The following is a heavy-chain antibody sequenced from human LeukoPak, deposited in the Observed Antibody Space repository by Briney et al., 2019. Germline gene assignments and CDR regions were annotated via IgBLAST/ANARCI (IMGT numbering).Heavy chain of an antibody. CDR1: GFTFDDYA. CDR2: IGGRGGTT. J-gene: IGHJ5*02. V-gene: IGHV3-23*01. Sequence: PGGSLRLSCAASGFTFDDYAMHWVRQAPGKGLEWVSAIGGRGGTTYYADSVKGRFTISRDNSKNTLYLQMNSLRAEDTAVYYCTKGPDFDWLLYWFDPWGQGTLVTVSS. D-gene: IGHD3-9*01. CDR3: TKGPDFDWLLYWFDP.